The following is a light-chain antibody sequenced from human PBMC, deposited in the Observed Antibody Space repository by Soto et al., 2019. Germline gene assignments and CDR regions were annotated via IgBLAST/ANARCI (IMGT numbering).Light chain of an antibody. CDR3: AARDDSLITV. CDR1: SSNIGSNY. J-gene: IGLJ1*01. V-gene: IGLV1-47*01. CDR2: RNN. Sequence: QSVLTQPPSASGTPGQRVTISCSGSSSNIGSNYVYWYQQLPGTAPKLLIYRNNQRPSGVPDRFSGSKSGTSASLAISGLRSEYVADYDCAARDDSLITVFGTVT.